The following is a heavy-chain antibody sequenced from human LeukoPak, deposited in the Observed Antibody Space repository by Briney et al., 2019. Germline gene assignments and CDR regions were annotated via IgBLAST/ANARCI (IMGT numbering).Heavy chain of an antibody. J-gene: IGHJ6*02. D-gene: IGHD3-22*01. CDR3: AMTYYYDSSGYYKPEYYYYYGMDV. CDR1: GGTFSSYA. V-gene: IGHV1-69*13. Sequence: ASVKVSCKASGGTFSSYAIGWVRQAPGQGLEWMGGIIPIFGTANYAQKFQGRVTITADESTSTAYMKLSSLRSEDTAVYYCAMTYYYDSSGYYKPEYYYYYGMDVWGQGTTVTVSS. CDR2: IIPIFGTA.